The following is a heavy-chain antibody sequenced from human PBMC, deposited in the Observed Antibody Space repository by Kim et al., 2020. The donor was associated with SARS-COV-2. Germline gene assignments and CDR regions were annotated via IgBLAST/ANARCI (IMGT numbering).Heavy chain of an antibody. CDR2: INHSGST. D-gene: IGHD3-3*01. J-gene: IGHJ5*02. Sequence: SETLSLTCAVYGGSFSGYYWSWIRQPPGKGLEWIGEINHSGSTNYNPSLKSRVTISVDTSKNQFSLKLSSVTAADTAVYYCARRGGITIFGGTRRGFDP. CDR1: GGSFSGYY. CDR3: ARRGGITIFGGTRRGFDP. V-gene: IGHV4-34*01.